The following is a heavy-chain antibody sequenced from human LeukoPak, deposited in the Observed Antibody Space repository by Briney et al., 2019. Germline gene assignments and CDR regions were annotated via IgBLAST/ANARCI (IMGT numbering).Heavy chain of an antibody. D-gene: IGHD3-10*01. CDR3: ARDKKSGESSEIDY. CDR1: GFTFSNYW. Sequence: EGSLRLSCAASGFTFSNYWVHWVRQAPGKGLVWVSRINRDGSTTKYADSVKGRFTVSRDNAKNTVNLQMNSLRAEDTAVYYCARDKKSGESSEIDYWGQGTLVTVSS. V-gene: IGHV3-74*03. J-gene: IGHJ4*02. CDR2: INRDGSTT.